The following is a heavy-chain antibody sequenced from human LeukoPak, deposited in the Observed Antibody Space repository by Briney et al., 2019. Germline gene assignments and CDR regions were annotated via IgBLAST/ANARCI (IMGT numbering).Heavy chain of an antibody. D-gene: IGHD3-3*01. J-gene: IGHJ4*02. V-gene: IGHV3-74*01. Sequence: GGSLTLSCAASGFAFSAYWMHWVCQAPGKGLEWVARINEDATTITYADSVKGRFIISRDNSKRSPYLQMNNVRAEDTAVYYCVRDLIFEWTPGDDFDFWGQGTLVIVSS. CDR2: INEDATTI. CDR1: GFAFSAYW. CDR3: VRDLIFEWTPGDDFDF.